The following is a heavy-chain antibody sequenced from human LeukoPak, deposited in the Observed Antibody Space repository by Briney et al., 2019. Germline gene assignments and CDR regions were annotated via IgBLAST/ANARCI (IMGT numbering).Heavy chain of an antibody. CDR3: ARDLDCSSTSCYDY. CDR1: GYTFTSYG. Sequence: GASVKVSCKASGYTFTSYGISWVRQAPGQGLEWMGWISAYNGNTNYAQKLQGRVTMTTDTSTSTAYMELRSLRSDDTAVYYCARDLDCSSTSCYDYWGQGTPVTVSS. CDR2: ISAYNGNT. D-gene: IGHD2-2*01. J-gene: IGHJ4*02. V-gene: IGHV1-18*01.